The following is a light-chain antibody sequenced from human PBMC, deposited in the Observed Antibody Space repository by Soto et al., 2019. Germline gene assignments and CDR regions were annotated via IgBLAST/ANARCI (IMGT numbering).Light chain of an antibody. Sequence: EIVLTQSPATLSLSPGERATLSCRASQSVSSYLAWYQQKPGQAPRLLIYDASNRATGIPARFSGSGSGTDFTLTISSLEPEDFAVYYCQQRSNWPPYTLGQGTKWEIK. J-gene: IGKJ2*01. V-gene: IGKV3-11*01. CDR2: DAS. CDR3: QQRSNWPPYT. CDR1: QSVSSY.